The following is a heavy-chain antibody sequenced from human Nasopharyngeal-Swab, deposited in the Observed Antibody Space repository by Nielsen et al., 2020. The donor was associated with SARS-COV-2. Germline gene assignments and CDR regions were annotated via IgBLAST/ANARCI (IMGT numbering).Heavy chain of an antibody. Sequence: VSVKVSCKASGYTFTGYYMHWVRQAPGQGLEWMGRINPNSGGTNYAQKFQGRVTMTTDTSTSTAYMELRSLRSDDTAVYYCARGARVVVTATFYFDYWGQGTLVTVSS. CDR3: ARGARVVVTATFYFDY. D-gene: IGHD2-21*02. J-gene: IGHJ4*02. CDR1: GYTFTGYY. CDR2: INPNSGGT. V-gene: IGHV1-2*06.